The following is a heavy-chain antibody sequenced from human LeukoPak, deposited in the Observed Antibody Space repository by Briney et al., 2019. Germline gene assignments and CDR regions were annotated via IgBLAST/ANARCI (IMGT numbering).Heavy chain of an antibody. CDR1: GFTFDDYG. V-gene: IGHV3-20*04. J-gene: IGHJ4*02. D-gene: IGHD2-21*02. Sequence: PGGSLRLSCAASGFTFDDYGMSWVRQAPGKGLEWVSGINWNGGSTGYADSVKGRFTISRDNAKNSLYLQMNSLRAEDTAVYYCAREKGGHIVVVTAILFDYWGQGTLVTVSS. CDR2: INWNGGST. CDR3: AREKGGHIVVVTAILFDY.